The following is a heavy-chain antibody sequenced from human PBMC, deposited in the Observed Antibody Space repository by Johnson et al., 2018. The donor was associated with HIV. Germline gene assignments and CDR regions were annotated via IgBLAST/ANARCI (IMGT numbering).Heavy chain of an antibody. CDR3: AREIGWELHDGAFDV. J-gene: IGHJ3*01. Sequence: QVQLVESGGGVVHPGRSLRLSCAASGFTFSSYVMQWVRQAPGKGLEWVAFISYDGPNKYYADSVTGRFTISRDNSKNTLYLQMNSLRAEDTALYYCAREIGWELHDGAFDVWGQGTMVTVSS. D-gene: IGHD1-26*01. CDR1: GFTFSSYV. V-gene: IGHV3-30-3*01. CDR2: ISYDGPNK.